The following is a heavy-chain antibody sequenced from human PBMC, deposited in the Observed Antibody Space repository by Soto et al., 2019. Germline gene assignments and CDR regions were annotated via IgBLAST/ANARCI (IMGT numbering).Heavy chain of an antibody. CDR2: ISGSGGST. CDR1: GFTFSSYA. V-gene: IGHV3-23*01. D-gene: IGHD2-15*01. J-gene: IGHJ6*03. Sequence: EVQLLESGGGLVQPGGSLRLSCAASGFTFSSYAMSWVRQAPGKGLEWVSAISGSGGSTYYADSVKGRFTISRDNSKTTLYMQMISLRAEDTAVYYCAKSPRCSGGSCYSGVGIYYYYYYMDVWGKGTTVTVSS. CDR3: AKSPRCSGGSCYSGVGIYYYYYYMDV.